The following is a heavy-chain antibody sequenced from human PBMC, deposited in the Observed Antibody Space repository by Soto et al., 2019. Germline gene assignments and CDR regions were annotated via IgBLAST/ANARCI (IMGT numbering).Heavy chain of an antibody. CDR3: TTPLSVVPAANTDWCFDL. CDR2: IKSKTDGGTT. V-gene: IGHV3-15*01. J-gene: IGHJ2*01. CDR1: GFTFSNAW. Sequence: GGSLRLSCAASGFTFSNAWMSWVRQAPGKGLEWVGRIKSKTDGGTTDYAAPVKGRFTISRDDSKNTLYLQMNSLKTEDTAVYYCTTPLSVVPAANTDWCFDLWGRGTLVTVSS. D-gene: IGHD2-2*01.